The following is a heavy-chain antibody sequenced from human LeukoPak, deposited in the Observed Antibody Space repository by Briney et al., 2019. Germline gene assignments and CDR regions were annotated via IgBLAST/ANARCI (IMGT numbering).Heavy chain of an antibody. Sequence: SETLPLTCTVSGGSISSYYWSWIRQPPGKGLEWIGYIYYSGSTNYNPSLKSRVTISVDTSKNQFSLKLSSVTAADTAVYYCARHTTRTVTHGFDYWGQGTLVTVSS. D-gene: IGHD4-17*01. V-gene: IGHV4-59*08. J-gene: IGHJ4*02. CDR3: ARHTTRTVTHGFDY. CDR1: GGSISSYY. CDR2: IYYSGST.